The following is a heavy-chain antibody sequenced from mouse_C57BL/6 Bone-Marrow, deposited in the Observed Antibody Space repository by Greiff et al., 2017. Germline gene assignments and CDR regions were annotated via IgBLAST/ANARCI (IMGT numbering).Heavy chain of an antibody. CDR1: GYAFSSYW. V-gene: IGHV1-80*01. J-gene: IGHJ1*03. D-gene: IGHD1-1*01. CDR3: ARPTTVVADWYFDV. CDR2: IYPGDGDT. Sequence: QVQLKESGAELVKPGASVKISCKASGYAFSSYWMNWVKQRPGKGLEWIGQIYPGDGDTNYNGKFKGKATLTADKSSSTAYMQLSSLTSEDSAVYFCARPTTVVADWYFDVWGTGTTVTGSS.